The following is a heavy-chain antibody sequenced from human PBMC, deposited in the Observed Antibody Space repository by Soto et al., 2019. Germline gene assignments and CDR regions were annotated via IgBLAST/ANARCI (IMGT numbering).Heavy chain of an antibody. J-gene: IGHJ3*02. CDR3: ARAQPGEQWLVDYSAVDI. CDR2: ITPNFGTP. D-gene: IGHD6-19*01. V-gene: IGHV1-69*06. CDR1: GGTFSSFF. Sequence: QVQLVQSGAEVKKPGSSVKVSCKASGGTFSSFFISWVRQAPGQGLEWMGLITPNFGTPTYAQKFQGRVTITADKSTSAVYMELSSLRSDDTAVYFCARAQPGEQWLVDYSAVDIWCQGTMVTVSS.